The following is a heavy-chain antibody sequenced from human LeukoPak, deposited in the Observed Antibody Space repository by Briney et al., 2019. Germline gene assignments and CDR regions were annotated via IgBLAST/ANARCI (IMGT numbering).Heavy chain of an antibody. Sequence: GASVKVSCKTSGYTFTTYYINWVRQAPGQGLEWMGMISPPGGSTTYADKFQGRISMTRDMSTSTGYMELSSLRSEDTAVYYCARVAAEVVGVPGAIGFGWLRRDYYYMDVWGKGTTVIVSS. V-gene: IGHV1-46*01. D-gene: IGHD2-2*02. CDR2: ISPPGGST. CDR3: ARVAAEVVGVPGAIGFGWLRRDYYYMDV. J-gene: IGHJ6*03. CDR1: GYTFTTYY.